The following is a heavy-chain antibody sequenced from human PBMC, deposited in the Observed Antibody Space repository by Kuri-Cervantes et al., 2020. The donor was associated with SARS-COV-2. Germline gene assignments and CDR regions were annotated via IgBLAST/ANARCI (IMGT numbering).Heavy chain of an antibody. CDR2: ISYDGSNK. J-gene: IGHJ5*02. CDR3: AKDFVVTWGLLSYNWFDP. D-gene: IGHD1-26*01. CDR1: GFTFSSYA. Sequence: GESLKISCAASGFTFSSYAMHWVRQAPGKGLEWVAVISYDGSNKYYADSVKCRFTISRDNSKNTLYLQMNSLRAEDTAVYYCAKDFVVTWGLLSYNWFDPWGQGTLVTVSS. V-gene: IGHV3-30-3*01.